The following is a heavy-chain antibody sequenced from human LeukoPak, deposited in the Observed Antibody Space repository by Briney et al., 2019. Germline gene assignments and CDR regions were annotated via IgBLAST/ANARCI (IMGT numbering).Heavy chain of an antibody. J-gene: IGHJ4*02. CDR1: GGSISSGSYY. V-gene: IGHV4-61*02. D-gene: IGHD2-2*01. CDR2: IYTSGST. Sequence: SQTLSLTCTVSGGSISSGSYYWSWIRQPAGKGLEWIGRIYTSGSTNYNPSLKSRVTISVDTSKNQFSLKLSSVTAADTAVYYCARGCSSTSFYQAFDYWGQGTLVTVSS. CDR3: ARGCSSTSFYQAFDY.